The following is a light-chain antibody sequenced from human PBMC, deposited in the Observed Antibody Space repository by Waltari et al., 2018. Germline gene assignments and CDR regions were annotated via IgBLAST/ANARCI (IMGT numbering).Light chain of an antibody. V-gene: IGLV2-14*01. Sequence: QSALHQPASVSGSPGQSITNSCTGTDSDVGAYDFVSCYQQHPGKTPHLIIYEVTNRPSGISKRFSASKSGTTASLTISGLQAEDEADYYCSSYTTSSAPGVFGTGTRVTVL. J-gene: IGLJ1*01. CDR2: EVT. CDR3: SSYTTSSAPGV. CDR1: DSDVGAYDF.